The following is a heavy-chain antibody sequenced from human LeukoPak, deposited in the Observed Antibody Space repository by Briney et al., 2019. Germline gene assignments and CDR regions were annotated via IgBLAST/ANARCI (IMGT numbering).Heavy chain of an antibody. D-gene: IGHD6-19*01. V-gene: IGHV3-53*01. Sequence: GGSLRLSCAASGFTVSSSYMSWVRQAPGKGLEWVSLIYSGGSTYYADSVKGRFTISRDNSKNTLHLQMNSLRAEDTAMYYCARELYSSGWYLGLWGQGTLVTVSS. CDR1: GFTVSSSY. J-gene: IGHJ4*02. CDR3: ARELYSSGWYLGL. CDR2: IYSGGST.